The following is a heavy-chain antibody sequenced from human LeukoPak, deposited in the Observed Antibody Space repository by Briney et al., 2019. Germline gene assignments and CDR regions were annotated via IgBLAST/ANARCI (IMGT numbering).Heavy chain of an antibody. J-gene: IGHJ3*02. D-gene: IGHD3-9*01. Sequence: GSLRLSCAASGFTFSSYAMHWVSQAPGKGLEWVAVISYDGSNKYYADSVKGRFTISRDNSKNTLYLQMNSLRAEDTAVYYCAKDPTGYDAFDIWGQGTMVTVSS. CDR2: ISYDGSNK. CDR1: GFTFSSYA. CDR3: AKDPTGYDAFDI. V-gene: IGHV3-30*18.